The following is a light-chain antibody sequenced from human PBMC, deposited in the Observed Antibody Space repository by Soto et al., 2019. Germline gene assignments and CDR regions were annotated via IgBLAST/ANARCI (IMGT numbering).Light chain of an antibody. CDR3: QHRSNWPPTWT. V-gene: IGKV3-11*01. CDR1: QRIGSY. Sequence: EIVLTQSPGTLSLSPGERATLSCRASQRIGSYLAWYQQKPGQTPRLLIYDASNRATGIPARFSGSGSGTDFTLTISSLDSVDFAVYYCQHRSNWPPTWTFGQGTKVESK. J-gene: IGKJ1*01. CDR2: DAS.